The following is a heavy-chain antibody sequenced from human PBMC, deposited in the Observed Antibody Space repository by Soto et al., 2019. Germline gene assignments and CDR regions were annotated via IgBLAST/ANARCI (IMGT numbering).Heavy chain of an antibody. CDR3: ARGRGYCGGTNCYLDY. CDR2: ISSSGSTI. Sequence: AGSLRPSCAASGFSFSSHSMKWVRPAPGKGLEWVSYISSSGSTIYYADSVKGRITISRDNAKNSLYLQMNSLRDDETAVYYCARGRGYCGGTNCYLDYWGQGALVTVSS. D-gene: IGHD2-21*01. V-gene: IGHV3-48*02. J-gene: IGHJ4*02. CDR1: GFSFSSHS.